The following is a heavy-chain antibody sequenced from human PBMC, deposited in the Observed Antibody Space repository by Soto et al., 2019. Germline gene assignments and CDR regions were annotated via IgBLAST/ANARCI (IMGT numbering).Heavy chain of an antibody. CDR1: GGSISSYY. Sequence: SETLSLTCTVSGGSISSYYWSWIRQPPGKGLEWIGYIYYSGSTNYNPSLKSRVTISVDTSKNQFSLKLSSVTAADTAVYYCVRGTETSASCPDYWGQGTLVTVSS. J-gene: IGHJ4*02. V-gene: IGHV4-59*01. D-gene: IGHD2-2*01. CDR3: VRGTETSASCPDY. CDR2: IYYSGST.